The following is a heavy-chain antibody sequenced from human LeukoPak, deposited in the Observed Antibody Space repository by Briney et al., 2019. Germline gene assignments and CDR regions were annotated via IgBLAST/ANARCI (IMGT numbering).Heavy chain of an antibody. CDR1: GFTVSSNY. Sequence: PGGSLRLSCAASGFTVSSNYMSWVRQAPGKGLEWVSVIYSGGSTYYADSVKGRFTISRDNSKNTLYLQMNSLRAEDTAVYYCARSGDYYVFDYWGQGTLVTVSS. D-gene: IGHD3-22*01. CDR3: ARSGDYYVFDY. CDR2: IYSGGST. V-gene: IGHV3-53*01. J-gene: IGHJ4*02.